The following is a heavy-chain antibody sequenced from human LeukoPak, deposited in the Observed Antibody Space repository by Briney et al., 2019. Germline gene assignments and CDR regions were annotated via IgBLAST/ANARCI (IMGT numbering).Heavy chain of an antibody. J-gene: IGHJ4*02. Sequence: ASVKVSCKASGYSFTNYYMHWVRQAPGQGLEWMTMINPSGGSTTYAQNFQDRVTVTRDMSTSTVYVELSSLTSEDTAVYYCARTRGYYFDYWGQGTLVTVSS. CDR2: INPSGGST. CDR1: GYSFTNYY. CDR3: ARTRGYYFDY. V-gene: IGHV1-46*01.